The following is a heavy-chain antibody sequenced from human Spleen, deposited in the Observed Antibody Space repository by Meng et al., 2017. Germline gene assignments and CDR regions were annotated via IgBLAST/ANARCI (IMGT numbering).Heavy chain of an antibody. D-gene: IGHD6-19*01. CDR1: GHTFTSYG. Sequence: ASVKVSCKASGHTFTSYGISWVRQAPGQGLEWMGWISAYNGNTNYAQKFQERVTITRDMSTSTAYMELSSLRSEDTAVYYCAAGWGSSGWFVGTYYFDYWGQGTLVTVSS. V-gene: IGHV1-18*01. J-gene: IGHJ4*02. CDR2: ISAYNGNT. CDR3: AAGWGSSGWFVGTYYFDY.